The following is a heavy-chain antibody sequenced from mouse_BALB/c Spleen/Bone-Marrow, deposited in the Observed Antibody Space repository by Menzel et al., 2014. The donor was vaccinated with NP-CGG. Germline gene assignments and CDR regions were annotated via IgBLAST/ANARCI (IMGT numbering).Heavy chain of an antibody. CDR2: ISSGGSYT. Sequence: EVQRVESGGDLVKPGGSLKLSCAASGFIFSSYGMSWVRQTPDKRLEWVATISSGGSYTYYPDSVKGRFTISRDNAKNTLYLQMSSLKSEDTAMYYCARRRDYYAMDYWGQGTSVTVSS. CDR3: ARRRDYYAMDY. V-gene: IGHV5-6*01. CDR1: GFIFSSYG. J-gene: IGHJ4*01.